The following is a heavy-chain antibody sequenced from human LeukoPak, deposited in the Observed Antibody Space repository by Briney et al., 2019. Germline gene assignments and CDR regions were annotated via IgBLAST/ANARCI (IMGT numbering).Heavy chain of an antibody. D-gene: IGHD3-10*01. CDR1: GGSISSGSYY. Sequence: SETLSLTCTVSGGSISSGSYYWTWIRQPAGKGLEWIGRIYTSGYTNYSPSLKSRVTISVDTSKNLLSLKLSSVTAADTAVYYCAREGWFGESHYFDYWGQGTLVTVSS. V-gene: IGHV4-61*02. J-gene: IGHJ4*02. CDR3: AREGWFGESHYFDY. CDR2: IYTSGYT.